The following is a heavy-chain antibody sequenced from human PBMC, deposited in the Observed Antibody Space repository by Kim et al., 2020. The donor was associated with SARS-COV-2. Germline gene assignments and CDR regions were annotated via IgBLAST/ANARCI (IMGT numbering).Heavy chain of an antibody. J-gene: IGHJ4*02. V-gene: IGHV1-69*06. D-gene: IGHD3-9*01. Sequence: SVKVSCKASGGTFSSYAISWVRQAPGQGLEWMGGIIPIFGTANYAQKFQGRVTITADKSTSTAYMELSSLRSEDTAVYYCARGRGKGRYFDWLSPLDYWGQGTLVTVSS. CDR1: GGTFSSYA. CDR2: IIPIFGTA. CDR3: ARGRGKGRYFDWLSPLDY.